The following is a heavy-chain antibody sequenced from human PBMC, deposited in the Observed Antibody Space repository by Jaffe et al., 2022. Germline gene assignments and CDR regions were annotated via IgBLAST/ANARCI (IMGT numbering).Heavy chain of an antibody. J-gene: IGHJ6*03. Sequence: QVQLQQWGAGLLKPSETLSLTCAVYGGSFSGYYWSWIRQPPGKGLEWIGEINHSGSTNYNPSLKSRVTISVDTSKNQFSLKLSSVTAADTAVYYCARKGVGGEVVYAIRNYYYYMDVWGKGTTVTVSS. CDR1: GGSFSGYY. V-gene: IGHV4-34*01. CDR3: ARKGVGGEVVYAIRNYYYYMDV. D-gene: IGHD2-8*02. CDR2: INHSGST.